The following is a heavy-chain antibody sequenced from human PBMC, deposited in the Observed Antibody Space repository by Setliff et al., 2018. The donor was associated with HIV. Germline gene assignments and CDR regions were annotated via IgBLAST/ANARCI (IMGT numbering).Heavy chain of an antibody. V-gene: IGHV3-21*01. D-gene: IGHD5-12*01. J-gene: IGHJ4*02. Sequence: GGSLRLSCAVSGFNFRGYNMNWVRQAPGRGLEWVSSISTSSTYTYYADSVKGRFTISRDNAKNALYLQMNSLRAEDTAVYYCATHRVGQRPWLSDFWGQGTLVTVSS. CDR1: GFNFRGYN. CDR2: ISTSSTYT. CDR3: ATHRVGQRPWLSDF.